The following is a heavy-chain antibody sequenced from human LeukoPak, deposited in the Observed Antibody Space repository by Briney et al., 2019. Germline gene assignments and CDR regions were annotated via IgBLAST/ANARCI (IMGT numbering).Heavy chain of an antibody. V-gene: IGHV4-30-4*01. CDR3: ARGPGTVVTPSDY. Sequence: SETLSLTCTVSGGSISSGDYYWSWIRQPPGKGLEWIGYIYYSGSTYYNPSLKSRVTISVDTSKNQFSLKLGSVTAADTAVYYCARGPGTVVTPSDYWGQGTLVTVSS. CDR1: GGSISSGDYY. CDR2: IYYSGST. J-gene: IGHJ4*02. D-gene: IGHD4-23*01.